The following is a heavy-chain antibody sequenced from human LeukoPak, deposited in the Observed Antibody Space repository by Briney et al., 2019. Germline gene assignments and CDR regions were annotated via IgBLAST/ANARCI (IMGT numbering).Heavy chain of an antibody. Sequence: SETLSLTCTVSGGSISSGSYYWSWIRQPAGKGLEWIGRIYTSGSTNYNPSLKSRVTISVDTSKNQFSLKLRSVTAADTAVYYCARVDYYDSSEINFDIWGQGTMVTVSS. CDR2: IYTSGST. CDR3: ARVDYYDSSEINFDI. CDR1: GGSISSGSYY. J-gene: IGHJ3*02. D-gene: IGHD3-22*01. V-gene: IGHV4-61*02.